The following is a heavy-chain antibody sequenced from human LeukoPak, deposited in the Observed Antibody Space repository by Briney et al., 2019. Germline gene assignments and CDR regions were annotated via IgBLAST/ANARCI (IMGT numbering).Heavy chain of an antibody. Sequence: SETLALTCSVSGGSISPYYWSWIRQPPGKGLEWIGYIYSSGSANYNPSLKSRVTISVDTSKNHFSLKLSSVTAADTAVYYCARMGGYSGYATHWGQGTLVTVSS. D-gene: IGHD5-12*01. V-gene: IGHV4-59*08. J-gene: IGHJ4*02. CDR2: IYSSGSA. CDR1: GGSISPYY. CDR3: ARMGGYSGYATH.